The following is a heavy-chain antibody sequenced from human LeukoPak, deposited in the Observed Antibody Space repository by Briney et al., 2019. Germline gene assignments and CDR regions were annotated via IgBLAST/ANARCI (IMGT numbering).Heavy chain of an antibody. CDR1: GGSISSSSYY. CDR2: IYYSGST. Sequence: SETLSLTCTVSGGSISSSSYYWGWIRQPPGKGLEWIGSIYYSGSTYYNPSLKSRVTISVDTSKNQFSLKLSSVTAADTAVYYCASWGIAVAAARDYWGQGTLVTVSS. D-gene: IGHD6-19*01. J-gene: IGHJ4*02. CDR3: ASWGIAVAAARDY. V-gene: IGHV4-39*07.